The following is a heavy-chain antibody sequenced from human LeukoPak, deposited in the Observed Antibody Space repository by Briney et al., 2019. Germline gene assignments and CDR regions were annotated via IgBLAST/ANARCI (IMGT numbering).Heavy chain of an antibody. CDR1: GFMFSSNW. V-gene: IGHV3-7*03. D-gene: IGHD5-24*01. J-gene: IGHJ4*02. CDR2: IKEDGTET. CDR3: AKEGRSLQTY. Sequence: GGSLRLSRAASGFMFSSNWMSWVRLAPGKGLEWVANIKEDGTETSYVDSVKGRFTISRDNAKNSLYLQMNSLRVEDTAVYYCAKEGRSLQTYWGQGTLVTVSS.